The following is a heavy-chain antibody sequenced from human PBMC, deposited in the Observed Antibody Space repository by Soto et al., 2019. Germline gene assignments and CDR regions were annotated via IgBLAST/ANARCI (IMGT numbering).Heavy chain of an antibody. D-gene: IGHD3-10*01. CDR3: AAMVRGVKARWFDP. Sequence: GGSLRLSCAASGFTFSSYAMHWVRQAPGKGLEWVAVISYDGSNKYYADSVKGRFTISRDNSKNTLYLQMNSLRAEDTAVYYCAAMVRGVKARWFDPWAREPWSPSPQ. CDR1: GFTFSSYA. V-gene: IGHV3-30-3*01. CDR2: ISYDGSNK. J-gene: IGHJ5*02.